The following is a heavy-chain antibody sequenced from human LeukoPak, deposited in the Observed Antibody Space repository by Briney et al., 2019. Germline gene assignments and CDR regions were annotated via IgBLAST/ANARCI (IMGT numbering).Heavy chain of an antibody. J-gene: IGHJ3*01. Sequence: GGSLRLSCAASEFTFNNYWMNWVRQAPGKGLEWVANIKQDGNERNYLDSVRGRFTIPRDNAKSSLDLQMNSLRTEDTALYYCVRGGGGFDFWGQGTRVTVSS. CDR3: VRGGGGFDF. CDR1: EFTFNNYW. D-gene: IGHD2-15*01. V-gene: IGHV3-7*02. CDR2: IKQDGNER.